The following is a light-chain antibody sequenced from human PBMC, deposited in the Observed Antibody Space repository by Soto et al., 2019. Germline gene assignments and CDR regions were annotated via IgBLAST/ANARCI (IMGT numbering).Light chain of an antibody. V-gene: IGLV2-11*01. CDR1: GSDVGGYNY. CDR3: CSYAGNSLWV. Sequence: QSALTQPRSVSGSPGQSVTISCTGTGSDVGGYNYVSWYQQHPGKAPKLMIFDVTKRPSGVPDRFSGSKSGNTASLTISGLQAEDEADYYCCSYAGNSLWVFGGGTKLTVL. J-gene: IGLJ3*02. CDR2: DVT.